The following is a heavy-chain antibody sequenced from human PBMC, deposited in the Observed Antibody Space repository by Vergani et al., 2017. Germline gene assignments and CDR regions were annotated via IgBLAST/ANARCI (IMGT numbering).Heavy chain of an antibody. V-gene: IGHV3-33*01. CDR3: ARDLRLLYNRFDP. Sequence: QVQLVESGGGVVQPGRSLRLSCAASGFTFNQYGMHWVRQAPGKGLEWVAVTWYDGNNKQYANSVKGRFTISRDNSKSTMCLQMNSLRDEDTSVYYCARDLRLLYNRFDPWGQGTLVTVSS. J-gene: IGHJ5*02. CDR2: TWYDGNNK. CDR1: GFTFNQYG. D-gene: IGHD1-14*01.